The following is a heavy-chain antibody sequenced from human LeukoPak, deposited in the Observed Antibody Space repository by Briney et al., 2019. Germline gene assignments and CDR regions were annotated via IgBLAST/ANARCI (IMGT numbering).Heavy chain of an antibody. CDR3: ARQQRIRHCSEGVCTEGYYFDY. J-gene: IGHJ4*02. D-gene: IGHD2-15*01. CDR1: GFKFDDYA. CDR2: LSRGGSTT. V-gene: IGHV3-23*01. Sequence: PGRSLRLSCKASGFKFDDYAINWVRQAPGKGLEWVSGLSRGGSTTNYADSVKGRFTISRDKSQNSVFLQLNSLRPEDTAVYYCARQQRIRHCSEGVCTEGYYFDYWGQGTLVTVSS.